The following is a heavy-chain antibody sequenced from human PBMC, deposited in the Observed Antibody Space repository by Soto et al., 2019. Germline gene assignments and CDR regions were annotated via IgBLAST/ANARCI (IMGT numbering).Heavy chain of an antibody. V-gene: IGHV1-69*02. CDR3: ARVSGYYLPDY. CDR1: GDTFSFYT. Sequence: GASVKVSCKASGDTFSFYTINWVRQAPGLGLEWMGRVNPILSMSNYAQKFQGRVTMTADKSTSTAYMELRSLRSEDTAFYYCARVSGYYLPDYWGKGTLVTVSS. J-gene: IGHJ4*02. CDR2: VNPILSMS. D-gene: IGHD5-12*01.